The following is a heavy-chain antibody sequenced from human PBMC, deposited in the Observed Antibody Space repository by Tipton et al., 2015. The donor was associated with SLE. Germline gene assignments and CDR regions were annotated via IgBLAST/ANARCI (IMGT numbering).Heavy chain of an antibody. CDR3: ATHRMGRIDY. D-gene: IGHD3-16*01. J-gene: IGHJ4*02. CDR2: IKQDGSQK. Sequence: SLRLSCAASGLTFSVFWMSWVRQAPGKGLEWVANIKQDGSQKNYVDSVKGRFSISRDNDKNPLYLQMRSLRAEDTAIYYCATHRMGRIDYWGQGSLVTVSS. CDR1: GLTFSVFW. V-gene: IGHV3-7*01.